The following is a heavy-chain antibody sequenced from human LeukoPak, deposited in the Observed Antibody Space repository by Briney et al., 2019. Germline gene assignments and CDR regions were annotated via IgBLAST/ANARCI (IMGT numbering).Heavy chain of an antibody. D-gene: IGHD2-15*01. CDR3: AKALSHCSGGSCYSAVDY. V-gene: IGHV3-23*01. CDR2: ISGSGSST. Sequence: PGGSLRLSCAASGFTFSSYAMSWVRQAPGKGLEWVSAISGSGSSTYYAESVKGRFTISRDNSKNTLYVQMNSLRAEDTAEYYCAKALSHCSGGSCYSAVDYWGQGTLVTVSS. CDR1: GFTFSSYA. J-gene: IGHJ4*02.